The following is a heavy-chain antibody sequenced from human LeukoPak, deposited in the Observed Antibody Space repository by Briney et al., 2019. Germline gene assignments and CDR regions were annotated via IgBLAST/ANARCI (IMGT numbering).Heavy chain of an antibody. CDR2: INPSGGST. CDR1: GYTFTSYY. V-gene: IGHV1-46*01. J-gene: IGHJ3*02. CDR3: ARVHRSTMIVGEAFDI. Sequence: ASAKVSCKASGYTFTSYYMHWVRQAPGQGLEWMGIINPSGGSTSYAQKFQGRVTMTRDTSTSTVYMELSSLRSEDTAVYYCARVHRSTMIVGEAFDIWGQGTMVTVSS. D-gene: IGHD3-22*01.